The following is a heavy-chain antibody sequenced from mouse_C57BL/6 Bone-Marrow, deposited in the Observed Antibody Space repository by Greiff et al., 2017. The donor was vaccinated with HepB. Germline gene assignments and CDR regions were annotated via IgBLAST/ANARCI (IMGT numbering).Heavy chain of an antibody. CDR1: GFSLTSYA. D-gene: IGHD1-1*01. J-gene: IGHJ2*01. CDR3: ARKGDGSSLYYFDY. CDR2: IWTGGGT. Sequence: VMLVESGPGLVAPSQSLSITCTVSGFSLTSYAISWVRQPPGKGLEWLGVIWTGGGTNYTSALKSRLSISKDNSKSQVFLKMNSLQTDDTARYYCARKGDGSSLYYFDYWGQGTTLTVSS. V-gene: IGHV2-9-1*01.